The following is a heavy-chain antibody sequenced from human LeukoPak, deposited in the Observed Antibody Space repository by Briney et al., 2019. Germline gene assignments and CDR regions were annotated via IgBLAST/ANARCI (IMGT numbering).Heavy chain of an antibody. CDR2: IYYSGST. D-gene: IGHD3-22*01. V-gene: IGHV4-59*12. J-gene: IGHJ4*02. CDR3: ARVYDRIYFDF. CDR1: GGSISSYY. Sequence: PSETLSLTCTVSGGSISSYYWSWIRQPPGKGLEGIGYIYYSGSTNYNPSLKSRVTMSVDTSKNQFSLKLSSVTAADTAVYYCARVYDRIYFDFWGQGTLVTVSS.